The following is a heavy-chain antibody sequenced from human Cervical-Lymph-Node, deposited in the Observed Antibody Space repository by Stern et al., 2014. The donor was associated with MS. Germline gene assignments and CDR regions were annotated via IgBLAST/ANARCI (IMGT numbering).Heavy chain of an antibody. J-gene: IGHJ6*02. D-gene: IGHD4-17*01. CDR3: ASFYGDYELYYYYGMDV. Sequence: DQLVESGAEVKKPGSSVKVSCKASGGTFSSYAISWVRQAPGQGLEWVGGIIHIFGTANYAQKFQGRVTITADESTSTAYMELSSLRSEDTAVYYCASFYGDYELYYYYGMDVWGQGTTVTVSS. CDR2: IIHIFGTA. V-gene: IGHV1-69*01. CDR1: GGTFSSYA.